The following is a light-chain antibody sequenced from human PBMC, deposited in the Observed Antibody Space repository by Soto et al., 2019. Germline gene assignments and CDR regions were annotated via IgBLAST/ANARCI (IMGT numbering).Light chain of an antibody. V-gene: IGLV2-14*01. J-gene: IGLJ1*01. CDR3: SSFTTSTTYV. CDR2: DVS. Sequence: QSALTQTASVSGSPGQSITISCTGTSSDVGGYNHVSWYQQHPGKAPKLMIFDVSNRPSGVPNRFSGSKSGNTASRTISGLQSEDEADYYCSSFTTSTTYVFGTGTKVTVL. CDR1: SSDVGGYNH.